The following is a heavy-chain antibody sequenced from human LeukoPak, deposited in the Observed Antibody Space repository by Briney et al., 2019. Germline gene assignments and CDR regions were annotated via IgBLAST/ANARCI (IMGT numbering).Heavy chain of an antibody. Sequence: PSETLSLTCSVSGGSISSSYWSWIRQPPGKGLEWIGEINHSGSTNYNPSLKSRVTISVDTSKNQFSLKLSSVTAADTAVYYCARGLDYDSSGYEFDYWGQGTLVTVSS. V-gene: IGHV4-34*01. CDR3: ARGLDYDSSGYEFDY. J-gene: IGHJ4*02. CDR2: INHSGST. D-gene: IGHD3-22*01. CDR1: GGSISSSY.